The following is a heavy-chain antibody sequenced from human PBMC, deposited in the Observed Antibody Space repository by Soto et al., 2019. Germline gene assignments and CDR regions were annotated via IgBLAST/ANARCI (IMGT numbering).Heavy chain of an antibody. CDR1: GYTFTGYY. Sequence: GASVKVSCKASGYTFTGYYMHWVRQAPGQGLEWMGWINPNSGGTNYAQEFQGWVTMTRDTSISTAYMELSRLRSDDTAVYYCARDRPQRHNDFWSCDPHHYYYYYYMDVWGKGTTVTVSS. CDR3: ARDRPQRHNDFWSCDPHHYYYYYYMDV. V-gene: IGHV1-2*04. CDR2: INPNSGGT. D-gene: IGHD3-3*01. J-gene: IGHJ6*03.